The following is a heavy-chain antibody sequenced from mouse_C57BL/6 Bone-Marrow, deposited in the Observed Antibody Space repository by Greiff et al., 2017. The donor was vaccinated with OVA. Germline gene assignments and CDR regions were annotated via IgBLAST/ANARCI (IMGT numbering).Heavy chain of an antibody. D-gene: IGHD1-2*01. CDR2: IDPENGDT. V-gene: IGHV14-4*01. CDR1: GFNIKDDY. Sequence: VHVKQSGAELVRPGASVKLSCTASGFNIKDDYMHWVKQRPEQGLEWIGWIDPENGDTEYASKFQGKATITADTSSNTAYLQLSSLTSEDTAVYYCTKSNYGFAWFAYWGQGTLVTVSA. J-gene: IGHJ3*01. CDR3: TKSNYGFAWFAY.